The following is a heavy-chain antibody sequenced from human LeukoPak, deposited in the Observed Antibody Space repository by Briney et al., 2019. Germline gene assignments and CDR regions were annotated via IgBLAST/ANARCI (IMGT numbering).Heavy chain of an antibody. Sequence: SETLSLTCTVSGGSISSYYWSWIRQPAGKGLEWIGRIHTSGSTNYNPSLKSRVTMSVDTSKNQFSLKLSSVTAADTAVYYCATHGTTQGWFDPWGQGTLVTVSS. V-gene: IGHV4-4*07. D-gene: IGHD1-1*01. CDR2: IHTSGST. CDR3: ATHGTTQGWFDP. CDR1: GGSISSYY. J-gene: IGHJ5*02.